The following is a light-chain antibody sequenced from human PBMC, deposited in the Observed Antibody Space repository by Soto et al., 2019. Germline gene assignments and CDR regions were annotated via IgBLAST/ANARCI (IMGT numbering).Light chain of an antibody. J-gene: IGLJ1*01. V-gene: IGLV2-11*01. CDR1: TSDVGGYDY. CDR3: CSYAGDFYV. CDR2: DVS. Sequence: QSVLTQPRSVSGSPGQPVAISCTGTTSDVGGYDYVSWHQQHPGKAPELIIFDVSKRPSGVPDRFSGSKSGNTASLTISGLQAEDEADYFCCSYAGDFYVFGSGTKVTVL.